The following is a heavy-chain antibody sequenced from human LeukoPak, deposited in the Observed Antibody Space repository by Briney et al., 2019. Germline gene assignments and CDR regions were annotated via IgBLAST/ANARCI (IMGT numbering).Heavy chain of an antibody. CDR1: GFTFSRCA. D-gene: IGHD5-12*01. J-gene: IGHJ4*02. CDR3: ASPHEGYSGYDSLRLFAY. CDR2: ISYDGLDK. Sequence: GGSLRLSCAASGFTFSRCAMHWVRQAPGKGLEWVAVISYDGLDKKYADSVKGRFTISRDNSKDTLYLQMNSLRAEDTAVYYCASPHEGYSGYDSLRLFAYWGQGTLVTVSS. V-gene: IGHV3-30*01.